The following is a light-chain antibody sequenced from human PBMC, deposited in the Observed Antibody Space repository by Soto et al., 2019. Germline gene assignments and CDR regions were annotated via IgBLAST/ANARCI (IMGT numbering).Light chain of an antibody. Sequence: IVLAHSPATLSFSPGEIATLSVRAIHSVSIYLAWYQQKPVHAPRFLIYDASHRAPGIPARFSGSGSGTDFTLTISSLEPEDFAVYYCQQRSNWWTFGQGTKVDIK. V-gene: IGKV3-11*01. CDR3: QQRSNWWT. J-gene: IGKJ1*01. CDR2: DAS. CDR1: HSVSIY.